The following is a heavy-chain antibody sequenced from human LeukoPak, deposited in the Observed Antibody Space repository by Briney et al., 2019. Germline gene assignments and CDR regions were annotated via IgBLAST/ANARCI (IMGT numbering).Heavy chain of an antibody. CDR3: ARENAGDGFNF. Sequence: GGSLRLSCAASGFTFSSYTGFWVRQAPGKGLEYVSAISNNGGSTYYANSVKGRFTISRDNSKKTLYLQMGSLRAEDMAVYYCARENAGDGFNFWGQGTLVTVSS. V-gene: IGHV3-64*01. J-gene: IGHJ4*02. D-gene: IGHD5-24*01. CDR2: ISNNGGST. CDR1: GFTFSSYT.